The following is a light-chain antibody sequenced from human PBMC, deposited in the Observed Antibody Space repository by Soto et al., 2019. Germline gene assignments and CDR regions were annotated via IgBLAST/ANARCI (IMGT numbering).Light chain of an antibody. CDR3: CSYAGSSTVL. Sequence: QSALTQPASVSGSPGQSITISCTGTSSDVGSYNLVSWYQQHPGKAPKLMIYEGSKRPSGVSNRFSGSKSGNTASLTISGLQAEDEADYYCCSYAGSSTVLFGGVTKLTVL. CDR2: EGS. V-gene: IGLV2-23*01. CDR1: SSDVGSYNL. J-gene: IGLJ2*01.